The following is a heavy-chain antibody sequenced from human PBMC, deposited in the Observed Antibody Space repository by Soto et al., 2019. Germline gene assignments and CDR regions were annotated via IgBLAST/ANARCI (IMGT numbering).Heavy chain of an antibody. D-gene: IGHD4-4*01. CDR3: ARDHYSNYYYYMDV. V-gene: IGHV1-69*04. J-gene: IGHJ6*03. CDR1: VGTFSSYT. CDR2: IIPILGIA. Sequence: SGKVPCKASVGTFSSYTISWVRQAPGQGLEWMGRIIPILGIANYAQKFQGRVTITADKSTSTAYMELSSLRSEDTAVYYCARDHYSNYYYYMDVWGKGTTVTVSS.